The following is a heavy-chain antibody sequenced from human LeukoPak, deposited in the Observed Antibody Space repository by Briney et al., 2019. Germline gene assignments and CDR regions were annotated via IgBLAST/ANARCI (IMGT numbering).Heavy chain of an antibody. D-gene: IGHD5-18*01. CDR3: ARAGYSYGYNWFDP. V-gene: IGHV3-48*01. Sequence: GGSLRLSCAASGFTFSGYSMNWVRQAPGKGLEWVSYISSSSSTIYYADSVKGRFTISRDNAKNSPYLQMNSLRAEDTAVYYCARAGYSYGYNWFDPWGQGTLVTVSS. CDR2: ISSSSSTI. J-gene: IGHJ5*02. CDR1: GFTFSGYS.